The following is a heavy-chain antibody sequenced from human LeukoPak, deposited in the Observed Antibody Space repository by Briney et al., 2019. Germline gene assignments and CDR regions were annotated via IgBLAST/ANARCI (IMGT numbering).Heavy chain of an antibody. V-gene: IGHV4-59*08. Sequence: PSETLSLTCTVSGGSISNYYWSWIRQPPGKGLEWIGYIYYSGSTNYNPSLKSRVTISVDTSKNQFSLKLSSVTAADTAVYYCARHAEVGVKVAQNAKFDYWGQGTLVTVSS. CDR3: ARHAEVGVKVAQNAKFDY. CDR2: IYYSGST. J-gene: IGHJ4*02. D-gene: IGHD1-26*01. CDR1: GGSISNYY.